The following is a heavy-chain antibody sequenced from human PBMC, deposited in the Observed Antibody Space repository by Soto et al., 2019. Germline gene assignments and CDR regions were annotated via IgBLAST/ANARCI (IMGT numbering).Heavy chain of an antibody. CDR2: ISSSSSTI. CDR3: ARDSFPVTVSYYYYGMDV. D-gene: IGHD3-16*02. Sequence: GGSLRLSCAASGFTFSSYSMNWVRKAPGKGLEWVSYISSSSSTIYYADSVKGRFTISRDNAKNSLYLQMNSLRDEDTAVYYCARDSFPVTVSYYYYGMDVWGQGTTVTVSS. CDR1: GFTFSSYS. V-gene: IGHV3-48*02. J-gene: IGHJ6*02.